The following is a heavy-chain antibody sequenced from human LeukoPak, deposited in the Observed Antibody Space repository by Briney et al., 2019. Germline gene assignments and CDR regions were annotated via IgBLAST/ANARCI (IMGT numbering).Heavy chain of an antibody. CDR1: GFTFSSYG. CDR3: ARDTAIIPENYGMDV. D-gene: IGHD5-18*01. CDR2: IRYDGSNK. J-gene: IGHJ6*02. Sequence: PGRSLRLSCAASGFTFSSYGMHWVRQAPGKGLEWVAVIRYDGSNKYYADSVKGRFTISRDNSKNTLYLQMNSLRAEDTAVYYCARDTAIIPENYGMDVWGQGTMVTVSS. V-gene: IGHV3-33*01.